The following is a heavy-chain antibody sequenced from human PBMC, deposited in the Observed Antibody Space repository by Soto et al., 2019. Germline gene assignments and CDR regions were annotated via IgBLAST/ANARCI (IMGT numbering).Heavy chain of an antibody. V-gene: IGHV4-34*01. D-gene: IGHD3-3*01. CDR3: ARGVYNTIFGVVSLDY. CDR2: TNHRGST. Sequence: QVQLQQWGAGLLKPSETLSLTCAVYGGSFSGNYWSWIRQPPGKGLEWIGETNHRGSTNHNPSLKSRVTISVDTSKNQFSLKLSSVTAADTAVYYCARGVYNTIFGVVSLDYWGQGTLVTVSS. CDR1: GGSFSGNY. J-gene: IGHJ4*02.